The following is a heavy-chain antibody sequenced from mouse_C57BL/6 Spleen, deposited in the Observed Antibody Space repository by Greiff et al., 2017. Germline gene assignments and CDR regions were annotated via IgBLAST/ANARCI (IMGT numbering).Heavy chain of an antibody. CDR2: ISDGGSYT. CDR1: GFTFSSYA. J-gene: IGHJ4*01. Sequence: EVMLVESGGGLVKPGGSLKLSCAASGFTFSSYAMSWVRQTPEKRLEWVATISDGGSYTYYPDNVKGRFTISRDNAKNNLYLQMSHLKSEDTAMYYCARCFITTVVATNYYAMDYWGQGTSVTVSS. CDR3: ARCFITTVVATNYYAMDY. D-gene: IGHD1-1*01. V-gene: IGHV5-4*03.